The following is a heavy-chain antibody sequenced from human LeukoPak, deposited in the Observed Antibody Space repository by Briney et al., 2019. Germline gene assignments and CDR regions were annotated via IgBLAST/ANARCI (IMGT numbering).Heavy chain of an antibody. V-gene: IGHV1-18*01. Sequence: ASVKVSCKASGYTFTSYGISWVRRAPGQGLEWMGWISAYNGNTNYAQKLQGRVTMTTDTSTSTAYMELRSLRSDDTAVYYCARGGGMIVVVDDGYYFDYWGQGTLVTVSS. J-gene: IGHJ4*02. CDR3: ARGGGMIVVVDDGYYFDY. CDR1: GYTFTSYG. D-gene: IGHD3-22*01. CDR2: ISAYNGNT.